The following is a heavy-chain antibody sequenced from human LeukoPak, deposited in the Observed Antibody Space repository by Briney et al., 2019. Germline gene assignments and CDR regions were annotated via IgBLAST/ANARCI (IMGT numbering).Heavy chain of an antibody. CDR3: ARDRPSDFWSGYYYY. Sequence: GSLRLSCAASGFTFSSYSMNWVRQAPGKGLEWVSSISSSSSYIYYADSVKGRFTISRDNAKNSLYLQMNSLRAEDTAVYYCARDRPSDFWSGYYYYWGQGTLVTVSS. CDR1: GFTFSSYS. J-gene: IGHJ4*02. D-gene: IGHD3-3*01. CDR2: ISSSSSYI. V-gene: IGHV3-21*01.